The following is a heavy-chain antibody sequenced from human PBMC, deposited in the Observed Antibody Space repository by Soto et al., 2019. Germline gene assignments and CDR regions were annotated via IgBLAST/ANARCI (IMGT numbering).Heavy chain of an antibody. V-gene: IGHV3-30*18. D-gene: IGHD2-15*01. J-gene: IGHJ4*02. Sequence: PGGSLRVSCAASGFTFIDYGMHWVRQAPCKGLEWVAVISYDGSNKYYADSVKGRFTISRDNSKNTLYLQMNSLRAEDTAVYYCAKEKDIVVVVVDPPAYWGQGTLVTVSS. CDR2: ISYDGSNK. CDR1: GFTFIDYG. CDR3: AKEKDIVVVVVDPPAY.